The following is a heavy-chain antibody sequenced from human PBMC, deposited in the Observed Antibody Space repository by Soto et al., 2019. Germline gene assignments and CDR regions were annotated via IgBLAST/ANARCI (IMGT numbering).Heavy chain of an antibody. D-gene: IGHD3-10*02. Sequence: ASVKVSCKVSGYTLTELSMHWVRQAPGKGLEWMGGFDPEDGETIYAQKFQGRVTMTEDTSTDTAYMELSSLRSEDTAVYYCATIIRKNYYVSGAFDIWGQVTMVTVSS. J-gene: IGHJ3*02. CDR2: FDPEDGET. V-gene: IGHV1-24*01. CDR3: ATIIRKNYYVSGAFDI. CDR1: GYTLTELS.